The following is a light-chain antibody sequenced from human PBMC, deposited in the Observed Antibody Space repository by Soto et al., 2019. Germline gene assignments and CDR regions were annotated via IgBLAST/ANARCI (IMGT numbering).Light chain of an antibody. J-gene: IGKJ5*01. Sequence: DIVMTQSPDSLAVSLGERATINCTSSQTVLHRSNKKNYFAWYQQKPGQPPKLLIYWASTRESGVPDRFSGSGSGADFTLTISSLQAEDVAVYYCQQFSIIPITFGQGTRREIK. V-gene: IGKV4-1*01. CDR2: WAS. CDR3: QQFSIIPIT. CDR1: QTVLHRSNKKNY.